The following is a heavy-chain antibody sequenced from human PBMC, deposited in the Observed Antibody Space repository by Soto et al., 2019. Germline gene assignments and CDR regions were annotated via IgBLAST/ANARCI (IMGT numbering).Heavy chain of an antibody. D-gene: IGHD1-1*01. CDR1: VGTFSSYA. V-gene: IGHV1-69*06. J-gene: IGHJ6*02. CDR3: ASCSRRCPTKRYYYGMDV. Sequence: QVQLVQSGAEVKKPGSSVKVSCKASVGTFSSYAISWVRQAPGQGLEWMGGIIPIFGTANYAQKFQGRVTITADKSTSTAYMELSSLRSEDTAVYYCASCSRRCPTKRYYYGMDVWGQGTTVTVSS. CDR2: IIPIFGTA.